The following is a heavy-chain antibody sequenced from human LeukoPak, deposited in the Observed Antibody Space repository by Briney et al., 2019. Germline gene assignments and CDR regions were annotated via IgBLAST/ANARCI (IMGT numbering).Heavy chain of an antibody. CDR1: GGSIRSSYYY. CDR2: IYDSGST. D-gene: IGHD1-14*01. J-gene: IGHJ4*02. V-gene: IGHV4-39*07. CDR3: AGAGGNRSDY. Sequence: SETLSLTCTVSGGSIRSSYYYWGWIRQPPGKGLEWIGSIYDSGSTYYNPSLKSRVTISVDTSKNQFSLKLSSVTAADTAVYYCAGAGGNRSDYWGQGTLVTVSS.